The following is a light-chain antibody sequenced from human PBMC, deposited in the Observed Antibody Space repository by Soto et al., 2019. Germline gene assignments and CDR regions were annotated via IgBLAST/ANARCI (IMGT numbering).Light chain of an antibody. V-gene: IGLV2-11*01. J-gene: IGLJ3*02. CDR3: CSSAGTYTSV. CDR2: DVS. CDR1: SSDVGGYNY. Sequence: QSALTQPRSVSGSPGQSVTISCTRTSSDVGGYNYVSWYQQLPGKAPKLIIYDVSKRPSGVPDRFSGSKSGNTASLTISGLQAEDEADYYCCSSAGTYTSVFGGGTKLTVL.